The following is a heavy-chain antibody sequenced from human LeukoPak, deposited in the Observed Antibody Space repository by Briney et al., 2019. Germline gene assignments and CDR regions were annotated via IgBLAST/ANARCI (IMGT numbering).Heavy chain of an antibody. V-gene: IGHV4-31*03. CDR2: IYYSGST. CDR3: ARTRGSGGYDSPRFDY. Sequence: SQTLSLTCTVSGGSISSGGYYWSWIRQHPGKGLEWIGYIYYSGSTYYNPSLKSRVTISVDTSKNQFSLKLSSVTTADTAVYYCARTRGSGGYDSPRFDYWGQGTLVTVSS. D-gene: IGHD5-12*01. J-gene: IGHJ4*02. CDR1: GGSISSGGYY.